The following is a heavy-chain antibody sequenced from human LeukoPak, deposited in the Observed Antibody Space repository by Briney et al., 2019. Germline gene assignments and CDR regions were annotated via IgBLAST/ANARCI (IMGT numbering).Heavy chain of an antibody. V-gene: IGHV1-2*02. J-gene: IGHJ4*02. CDR1: GYTFTGYY. D-gene: IGHD3-22*01. CDR2: INPNSGGT. Sequence: ASVKVSCKASGYTFTGYYMHWVRQAPGQGLEWMGWINPNSGGTNYAQKFQGRVTMTRDTSISTAYMELSRLRSDDTAVYYCARVGYESRVYYNLDSWGKGTLFTVSS. CDR3: ARVGYESRVYYNLDS.